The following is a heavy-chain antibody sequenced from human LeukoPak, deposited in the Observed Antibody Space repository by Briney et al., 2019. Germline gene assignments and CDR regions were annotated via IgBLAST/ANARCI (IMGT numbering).Heavy chain of an antibody. CDR2: IRYDGSNK. CDR3: AKDLAYYDFWSGPPNAFDI. V-gene: IGHV3-30*02. Sequence: GGSLRLSCAASGFTFSTYGMHWVRQAPGKGLEWVGLIRYDGSNKYYADSVKGRFTISRDNSKNTVYLQMNSLRAEDTAVYYCAKDLAYYDFWSGPPNAFDIWGQGTIVTVSS. D-gene: IGHD3-3*01. J-gene: IGHJ3*02. CDR1: GFTFSTYG.